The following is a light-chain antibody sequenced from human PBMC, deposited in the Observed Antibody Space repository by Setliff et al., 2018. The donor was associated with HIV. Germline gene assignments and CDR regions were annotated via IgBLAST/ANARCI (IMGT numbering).Light chain of an antibody. V-gene: IGLV2-14*03. CDR3: CSFTSSSTLIS. CDR2: DVS. Sequence: QSALTQPASVSGSPGQSITISCTGTSSDVGGYNYVSWYQQHPGKAPKLLIFDVSDRPSGISNRFSGSKSGTTASLTISGLQAEDEADYYCCSFTSSSTLISFGGGTKVTV. J-gene: IGLJ2*01. CDR1: SSDVGGYNY.